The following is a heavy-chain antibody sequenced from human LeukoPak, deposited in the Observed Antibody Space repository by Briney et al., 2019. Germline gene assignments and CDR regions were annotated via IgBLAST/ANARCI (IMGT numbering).Heavy chain of an antibody. CDR2: ISYDGSNK. CDR1: GFTFSSYA. J-gene: IGHJ4*02. Sequence: GGSLRLSCAASGFTFSSYAMHWVRQAPGKGLECVAVISYDGSNKYYADSVKGRFTISRVNSKNTLYLQMNSLRAEDTAVYYCAREPYSSGWYFSYYFDYWGQGTLVTVSS. D-gene: IGHD6-19*01. CDR3: AREPYSSGWYFSYYFDY. V-gene: IGHV3-30-3*01.